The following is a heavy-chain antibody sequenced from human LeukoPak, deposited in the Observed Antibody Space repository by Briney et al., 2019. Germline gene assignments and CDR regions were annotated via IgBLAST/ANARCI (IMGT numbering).Heavy chain of an antibody. J-gene: IGHJ1*01. Sequence: KSSETLSLTCTVSGGSISGYYWSWIRQPPGKGLEWIVYINYSGTTNYDPSLKSPVTISVDTSKNQFSLKLSSVTAADTAVYYCAREDYCSGGSCYSGYFQHWGQGTLVTVSS. D-gene: IGHD2-15*01. V-gene: IGHV4-59*01. CDR1: GGSISGYY. CDR3: AREDYCSGGSCYSGYFQH. CDR2: INYSGTT.